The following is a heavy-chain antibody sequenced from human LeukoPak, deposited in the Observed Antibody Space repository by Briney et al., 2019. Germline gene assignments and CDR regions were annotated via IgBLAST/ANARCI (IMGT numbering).Heavy chain of an antibody. CDR3: TRSSDFGGYYFYYYMDV. D-gene: IGHD4-23*01. CDR1: GGSFSNNYN. CDR2: LYYNGNT. Sequence: SETLSLTCTVSGGSFSNNYNWDWIRQPPGKGLEWIGSLYYNGNTYYNPSLKSRLTISVDTFKSHFSLQLRSVTAEDTAVYFCTRSSDFGGYYFYYYMDVWGKGTTVSVSS. V-gene: IGHV4-39*02. J-gene: IGHJ6*03.